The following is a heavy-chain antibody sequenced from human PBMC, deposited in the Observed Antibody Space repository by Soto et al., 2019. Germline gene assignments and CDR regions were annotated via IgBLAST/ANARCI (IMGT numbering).Heavy chain of an antibody. CDR1: GYSISIGCY. Sequence: AETLCLTCTVSGYSISIGCYWAWIRQPPGKGPEWIASIYHGGTTFYNPSLKSRITISVDTSNNQFSLKLTSVTAADTAVYYCARVHVMVVAGSTFDYWGHGTLVTVSS. V-gene: IGHV4-38-2*02. CDR2: IYHGGTT. J-gene: IGHJ4*01. CDR3: ARVHVMVVAGSTFDY. D-gene: IGHD6-19*01.